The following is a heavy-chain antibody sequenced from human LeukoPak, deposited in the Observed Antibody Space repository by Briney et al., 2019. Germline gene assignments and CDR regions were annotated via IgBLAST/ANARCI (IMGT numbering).Heavy chain of an antibody. D-gene: IGHD3-10*01. CDR3: ATYRSRYYYMDV. J-gene: IGHJ6*03. Sequence: GGSLRLSYATSGFTFSTYEMNWVRQAPGKGLEWVSYISGTGNTIYYADSVKGRFTISRDNAKNSLYLQMNSLRAEDTAVYYCATYRSRYYYMDVWGKGTTVTISS. CDR1: GFTFSTYE. CDR2: ISGTGNTI. V-gene: IGHV3-48*03.